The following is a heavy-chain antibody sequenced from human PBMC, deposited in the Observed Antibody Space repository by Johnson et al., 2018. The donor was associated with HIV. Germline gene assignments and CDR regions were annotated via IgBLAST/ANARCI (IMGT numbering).Heavy chain of an antibody. CDR2: ISSKGGST. Sequence: EVQLVESGGGLVQPGGSLRLSCAASGFTFSSYDMFWVRQAPGKGLEYVSAISSKGGSTYYANSVKGRFTISRDNSKNTLDLQMGSLRAEDMGVYYCARVRFSSSLLDAFDIWGQGTMVTVSS. D-gene: IGHD6-13*01. CDR1: GFTFSSYD. J-gene: IGHJ3*02. CDR3: ARVRFSSSLLDAFDI. V-gene: IGHV3-64*01.